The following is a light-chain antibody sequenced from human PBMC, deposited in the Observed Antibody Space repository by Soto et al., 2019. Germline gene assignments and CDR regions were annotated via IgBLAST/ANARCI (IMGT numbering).Light chain of an antibody. CDR1: SGDVGGSYY. J-gene: IGLJ1*01. CDR3: SSYTAGGTI. Sequence: QSALTQPASVSGSPGQSITISCTGTSGDVGGSYYVSWYQQLPGKAPKLMISEVSNRPSGVSNRFSGSKSGNTASLTISGLQAEDEADYYCSSYTAGGTIFGTGTKLTVL. V-gene: IGLV2-14*01. CDR2: EVS.